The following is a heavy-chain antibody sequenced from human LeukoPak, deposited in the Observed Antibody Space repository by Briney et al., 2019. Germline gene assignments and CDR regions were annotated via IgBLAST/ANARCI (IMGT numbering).Heavy chain of an antibody. J-gene: IGHJ5*02. V-gene: IGHV4-4*07. CDR2: IYSTGST. CDR3: ARDLWFGA. Sequence: ASETLSLTCTVSGGSIRSYYWSWIRQLAGKGLEWIGRIYSTGSTNYNPSFKSRVTMSVDTAKNQFSLKLSSVTAADTAVYYCARDLWFGAWGQGTLVTVSS. CDR1: GGSIRSYY.